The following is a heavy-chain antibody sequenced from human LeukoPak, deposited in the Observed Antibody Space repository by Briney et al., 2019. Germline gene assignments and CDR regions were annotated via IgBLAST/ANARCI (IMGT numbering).Heavy chain of an antibody. D-gene: IGHD1-26*01. Sequence: PSETLSLTCAVYGGSFSGYYWSWIRQPPGKGLEWIGEINHSGSTNYNPSLTRRVTISVETYKNQFSLKLSSVTPADPAVYYCASRGGTYSRSLDYWGQGTLVTVSS. CDR2: INHSGST. CDR3: ASRGGTYSRSLDY. CDR1: GGSFSGYY. J-gene: IGHJ4*02. V-gene: IGHV4-34*01.